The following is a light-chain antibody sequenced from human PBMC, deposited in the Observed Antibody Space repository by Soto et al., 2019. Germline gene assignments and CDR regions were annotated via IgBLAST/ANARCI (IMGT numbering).Light chain of an antibody. CDR3: CSFAGSYTFWV. J-gene: IGLJ3*02. CDR1: SSDVGDYNY. V-gene: IGLV2-11*01. Sequence: QSALTQPRSVSGSPGQSVTISCNGTSSDVGDYNYVSWYQQYPGKAPKLVIYDVSKRPSGVPDRFSGSKSGNTASLTISGLQAEDEAVYYCCSFAGSYTFWVFGGGTKLTVL. CDR2: DVS.